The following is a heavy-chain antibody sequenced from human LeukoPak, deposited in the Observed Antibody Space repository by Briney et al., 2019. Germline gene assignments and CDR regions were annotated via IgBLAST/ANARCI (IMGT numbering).Heavy chain of an antibody. J-gene: IGHJ4*02. CDR2: ISGSGGST. Sequence: PGGSLRLSCAASGFTFSSYAMSWVRQAPGKGLEWVSAISGSGGSTYYADSVKGRFTISRDNSKNTLYLQMNSLRAEDTAVYYCAKDAVITFGGVIVITPFDYWGQGTLVTVSS. D-gene: IGHD3-16*02. CDR1: GFTFSSYA. CDR3: AKDAVITFGGVIVITPFDY. V-gene: IGHV3-23*01.